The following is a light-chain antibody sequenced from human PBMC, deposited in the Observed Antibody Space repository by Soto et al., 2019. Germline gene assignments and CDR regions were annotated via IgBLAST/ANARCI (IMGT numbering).Light chain of an antibody. CDR1: QGMSKY. CDR3: QKYTNVPA. V-gene: IGKV1-27*01. Sequence: DIQMTQSPSSLSASVGDRVTITSRASQGMSKYLSWYQQIPGKVPNLLISAASTLQSGVPSRFSGSGSGTDFTLTISCLQPEDVSTYYCQKYTNVPAFGGGTKVEIK. J-gene: IGKJ4*01. CDR2: AAS.